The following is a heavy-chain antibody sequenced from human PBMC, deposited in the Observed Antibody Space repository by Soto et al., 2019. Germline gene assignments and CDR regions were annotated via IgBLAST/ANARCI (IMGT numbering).Heavy chain of an antibody. V-gene: IGHV4-31*03. CDR2: IYYSGST. CDR1: GGSISSGGYY. CDR3: AGLPYYYDSSGSKGYYFDY. Sequence: PSETLSLTCTVSGGSISSGGYYWSWIRQHPGKGLEWIGYIYYSGSTYYNPSLKSRVTISVDTSKNQFSLKLSSVTAADTAVYYCAGLPYYYDSSGSKGYYFDYWGQGTLVTVSS. D-gene: IGHD3-22*01. J-gene: IGHJ4*02.